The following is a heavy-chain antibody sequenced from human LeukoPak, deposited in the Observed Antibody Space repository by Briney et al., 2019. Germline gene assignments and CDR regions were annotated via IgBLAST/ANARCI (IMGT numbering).Heavy chain of an antibody. D-gene: IGHD4-23*01. CDR3: AKALLPMTRLTLFDY. Sequence: GDPLRLSRGACGFTLSSYGMLWLRQAPGRGVAGVAFIRYGANNKDHAAAVKVRFTISRDNSKNTLYLQISSLRAEDRAVYYCAKALLPMTRLTLFDYWGQGTLVTVSS. J-gene: IGHJ4*02. CDR1: GFTLSSYG. V-gene: IGHV3-30*02. CDR2: IRYGANNK.